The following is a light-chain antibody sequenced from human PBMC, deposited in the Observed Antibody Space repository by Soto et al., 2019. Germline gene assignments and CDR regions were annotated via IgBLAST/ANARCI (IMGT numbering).Light chain of an antibody. CDR1: QTINSW. V-gene: IGKV1-5*03. CDR3: QHYSGYPAA. J-gene: IGKJ1*01. CDR2: KAS. Sequence: DTPMNRSPAPLSCSLGYSITIACLGSQTINSWLAWYQQKPGKAPKLLIYKASTLKSGVPSRFIGSGSGTEFALTISSLEPEDFAAYYSQHYSGYPAAFGQGFKVDIK.